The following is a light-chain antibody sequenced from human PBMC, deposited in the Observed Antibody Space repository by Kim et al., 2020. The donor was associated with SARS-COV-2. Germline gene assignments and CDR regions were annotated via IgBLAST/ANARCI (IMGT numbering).Light chain of an antibody. CDR2: AAS. CDR3: QQSYSTRWT. Sequence: TSVGDRVTITCRASQSISSYLNWYQQKPGKAPKLLIYAASSLQSGVPSRFSGSGSGTDFTLTISSLQPEDFATYYCQQSYSTRWTFGQGTKVDIK. V-gene: IGKV1-39*01. J-gene: IGKJ1*01. CDR1: QSISSY.